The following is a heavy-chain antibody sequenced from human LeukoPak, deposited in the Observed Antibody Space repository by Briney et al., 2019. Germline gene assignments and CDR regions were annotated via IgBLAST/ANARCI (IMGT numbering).Heavy chain of an antibody. V-gene: IGHV3-7*01. CDR2: IKQDGNEK. Sequence: GGSLRLSCAASGFTFSSYWMSWVRQAPGKGLEWVANIKQDGNEKYYVDSVKGRFTISRDNAKNSLYLQMNSLRAEDTAVCYCARERSDYDILTGYFVSQNWFDPWGQGTLVTVSS. CDR1: GFTFSSYW. D-gene: IGHD3-9*01. J-gene: IGHJ5*02. CDR3: ARERSDYDILTGYFVSQNWFDP.